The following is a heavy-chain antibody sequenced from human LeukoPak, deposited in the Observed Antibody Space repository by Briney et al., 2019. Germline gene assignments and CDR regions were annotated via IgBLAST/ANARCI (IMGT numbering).Heavy chain of an antibody. Sequence: PGGSLRLSCAASAFTFSSAWMSWVRQAPGKGLEWVGRIKSKANGGTADYAAPVKGRFTISRDDSTNTLFLQMNSLKSEDTAVYYCTTDLRWEFTRDLDYWGQGTLVTVSS. D-gene: IGHD1-26*01. J-gene: IGHJ4*02. V-gene: IGHV3-15*01. CDR2: IKSKANGGTA. CDR3: TTDLRWEFTRDLDY. CDR1: AFTFSSAW.